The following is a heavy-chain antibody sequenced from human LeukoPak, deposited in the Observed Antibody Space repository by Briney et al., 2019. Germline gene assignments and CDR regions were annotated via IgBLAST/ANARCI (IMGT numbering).Heavy chain of an antibody. J-gene: IGHJ3*02. CDR2: IIPIFGTA. CDR1: GYTFTSYA. Sequence: ASVKVSCKTSGYTFTSYAISWVRQAPGQGLEWMGGIIPIFGTANYAQKFQGRVTITADESTSTAYMELSSLRSEDAAVYYCARDPHYYDSSGYHAFDIWGQGTMVTVSS. V-gene: IGHV1-69*13. D-gene: IGHD3-22*01. CDR3: ARDPHYYDSSGYHAFDI.